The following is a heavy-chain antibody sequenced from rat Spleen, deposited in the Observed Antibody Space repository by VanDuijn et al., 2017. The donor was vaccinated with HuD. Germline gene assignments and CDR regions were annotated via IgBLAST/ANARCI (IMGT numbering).Heavy chain of an antibody. J-gene: IGHJ2*01. V-gene: IGHV5-20*01. CDR3: TTDTFYDGTYYPGGFDY. D-gene: IGHD1-12*02. CDR1: GFTFNDYW. CDR2: LSYDASAP. Sequence: EVQLVESGGGLVQPGRSLKLSCVASGFTFNDYWMTWVRQAPTKGLEWVATLSYDASAPYYRDSVKGRFTISRDNAKNTQYLQMDSLRSEDTATYYCTTDTFYDGTYYPGGFDYWGQGVMVTVSS.